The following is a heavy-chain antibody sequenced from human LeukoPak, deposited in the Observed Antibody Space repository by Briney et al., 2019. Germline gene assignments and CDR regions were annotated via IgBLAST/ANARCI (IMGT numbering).Heavy chain of an antibody. CDR1: GFTFSTYA. CDR2: ISGSGGTT. D-gene: IGHD6-6*01. V-gene: IGHV3-23*01. J-gene: IGHJ4*02. Sequence: GGSLRLSCAASGFTFSTYAMTWVRQAPGKGLEWVSCISGSGGTTYYADSVKGRFTISRDNAKNSLYLQMNSLRAEDTAVYYCATDTPGSITAPPSHYWGQGTLVTVSS. CDR3: ATDTPGSITAPPSHY.